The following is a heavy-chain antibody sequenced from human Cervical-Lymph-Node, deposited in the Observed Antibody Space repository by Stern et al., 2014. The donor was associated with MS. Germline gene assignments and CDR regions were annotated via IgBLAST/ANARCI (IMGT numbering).Heavy chain of an antibody. Sequence: QVQLQESGPGLVKPSQTLSLTCTVSGGSISSDGDYWNWIRQLQGKGLEWIGYISYSGNTYNNPSLKSRVTISVDTSKNQFSLKLSSVTAADTAVYYCARDGPQVGAGSFDIWGRGTMVTVSS. D-gene: IGHD1-26*01. CDR2: ISYSGNT. V-gene: IGHV4-31*03. CDR1: GGSISSDGDY. CDR3: ARDGPQVGAGSFDI. J-gene: IGHJ3*02.